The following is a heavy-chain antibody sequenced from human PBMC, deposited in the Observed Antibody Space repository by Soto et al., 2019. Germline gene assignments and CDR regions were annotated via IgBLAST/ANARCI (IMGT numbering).Heavy chain of an antibody. V-gene: IGHV3-74*01. CDR3: VRGAYRGFRLDS. Sequence: EVQLVESGGGLVQRGGSLRLSCAASGFTFSNYWIHWVRQAPGKGLVWVSRINVDASGANYADFVKGRFTISRDNAKNTVYLQMNSLSAEDTAVYYCVRGAYRGFRLDSWGQGTLVTVSS. D-gene: IGHD5-18*01. J-gene: IGHJ5*01. CDR1: GFTFSNYW. CDR2: INVDASGA.